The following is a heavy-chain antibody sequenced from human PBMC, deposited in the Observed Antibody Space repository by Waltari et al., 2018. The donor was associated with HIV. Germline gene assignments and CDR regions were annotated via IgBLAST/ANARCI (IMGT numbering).Heavy chain of an antibody. CDR2: IFSNDEK. CDR1: GFSLRNGRMG. J-gene: IGHJ6*02. D-gene: IGHD3-9*01. Sequence: QVTLKESGPVLVKPTEPLPLPCIFSGFSLRNGRMGVSWVRQPPGKALEWLAQIFSNDEKSYSTSLKSRLTISKDTSKSQVVLTMTNMDPVDTATYYCARIELSYDILTGDYYYYYGMDVWGQGTTVTVSS. V-gene: IGHV2-26*01. CDR3: ARIELSYDILTGDYYYYYGMDV.